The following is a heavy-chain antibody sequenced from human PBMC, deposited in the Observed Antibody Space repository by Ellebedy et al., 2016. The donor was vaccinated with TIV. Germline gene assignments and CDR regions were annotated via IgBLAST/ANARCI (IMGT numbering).Heavy chain of an antibody. J-gene: IGHJ4*02. CDR2: IKSKTDGGTT. CDR3: TTNYGDYDDVDY. V-gene: IGHV3-15*01. CDR1: GFTFSSYS. Sequence: GESLKISXAASGFTFSSYSMNWVRQAPGKGLEWVGRIKSKTDGGTTDYAAPVKGRFTISRDDSKNTLYLQMNSLKTEDTAVYYCTTNYGDYDDVDYWGQGTLVTVSS. D-gene: IGHD4-17*01.